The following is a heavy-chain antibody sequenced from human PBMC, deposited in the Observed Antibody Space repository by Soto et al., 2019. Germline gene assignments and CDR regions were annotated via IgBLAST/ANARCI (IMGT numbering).Heavy chain of an antibody. V-gene: IGHV1-69*04. D-gene: IGHD5-12*01. CDR3: ARDSSQDSGFVRLYL. Sequence: ASVKVSCKASGGTFSSYTISWVRQAPGQGLEWMGRIIPILGIANYAQKFQGRVTITADKSTSTAYMELSSLRSEDTAVYYCARDSSQDSGFVRLYLWGQGTMVTVSS. CDR2: IIPILGIA. CDR1: GGTFSSYT. J-gene: IGHJ3*01.